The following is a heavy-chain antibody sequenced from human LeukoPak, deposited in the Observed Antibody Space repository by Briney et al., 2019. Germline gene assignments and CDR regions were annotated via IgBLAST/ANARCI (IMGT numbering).Heavy chain of an antibody. D-gene: IGHD3-3*01. CDR1: GYSFTSYW. V-gene: IGHV5-51*01. CDR3: ARQGPPYYDFWSAGFDY. Sequence: GESLKISCKGSGYSFTSYWIGWVRQMPGKGLEWMGIICPGDSDTRYSPSFQGQVTISADKSISTAYLQWSSLKASDTAMYYCARQGPPYYDFWSAGFDYWGQGTLVTVSS. J-gene: IGHJ4*02. CDR2: ICPGDSDT.